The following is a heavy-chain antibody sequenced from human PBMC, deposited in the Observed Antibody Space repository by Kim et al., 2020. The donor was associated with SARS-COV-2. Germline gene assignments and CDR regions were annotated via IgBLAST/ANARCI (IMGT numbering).Heavy chain of an antibody. Sequence: YPGSVKGRFTISRENAKDSLYLQMNSLRAGDTAVYYCARAGIAARPWYFDLWGRGTLVTVSS. D-gene: IGHD6-6*01. CDR3: ARAGIAARPWYFDL. J-gene: IGHJ2*01. V-gene: IGHV3-13*01.